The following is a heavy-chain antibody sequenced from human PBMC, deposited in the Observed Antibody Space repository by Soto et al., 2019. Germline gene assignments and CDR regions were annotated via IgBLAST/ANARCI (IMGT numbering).Heavy chain of an antibody. J-gene: IGHJ4*02. CDR2: IIPILGIA. CDR1: GGTFSSYT. CDR3: ARGGGIVVVTAPYDH. V-gene: IGHV1-69*02. D-gene: IGHD2-21*02. Sequence: ASVKVSCKASGGTFSSYTISWVRQAPGQGLEWMGRIIPILGIANYAQKFRGRVTITADKSTSTAYMELSSLRSEDTAVYYCARGGGIVVVTAPYDHWGQGALVTVSS.